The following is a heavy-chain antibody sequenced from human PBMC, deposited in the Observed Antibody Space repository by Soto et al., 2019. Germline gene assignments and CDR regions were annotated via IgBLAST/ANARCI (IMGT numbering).Heavy chain of an antibody. D-gene: IGHD6-13*01. CDR2: ISAYNGNT. CDR3: ARQLATAFDY. J-gene: IGHJ4*02. V-gene: IGHV1-18*01. Sequence: QVQLVQSGADVKKTGASVKVSCKASGYTFTNHNINWVRQAPGQGLEWMGWISAYNGNTYYAQKFQDRVTMTTDTSTSTVYMEPRSLRSDDTALYYCARQLATAFDYWGQGTLVTVSS. CDR1: GYTFTNHN.